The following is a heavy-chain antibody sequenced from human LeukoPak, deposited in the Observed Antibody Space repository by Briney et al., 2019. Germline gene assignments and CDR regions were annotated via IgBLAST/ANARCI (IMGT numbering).Heavy chain of an antibody. CDR2: ISGSGGNT. Sequence: GGSLRLSCAASGFTFSSHAMSWVRQAPGKGLEWVSGISGSGGNTYYADSVKGRFTISRDNSKNALWLQMNSLTAEDTAIYHCAKDFLGSIPDAFDVWGQGTMVTVSS. V-gene: IGHV3-23*01. J-gene: IGHJ3*01. CDR3: AKDFLGSIPDAFDV. D-gene: IGHD1-26*01. CDR1: GFTFSSHA.